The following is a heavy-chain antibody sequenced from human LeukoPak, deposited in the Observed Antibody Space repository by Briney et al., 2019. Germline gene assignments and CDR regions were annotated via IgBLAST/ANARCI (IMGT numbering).Heavy chain of an antibody. D-gene: IGHD3-22*01. CDR1: GYTFTGYY. CDR3: ARGRNSVYYFNVVAPSYFDY. J-gene: IGHJ4*02. V-gene: IGHV1-2*06. CDR2: INPNSGGT. Sequence: ASVKVSCKASGYTFTGYYMHWVRQAPGQGLEWMGRINPNSGGTNYAQKFQGRVTMTRDTSTNTAYMDLGRLRSDDTAVYYCARGRNSVYYFNVVAPSYFDYWGQGTLVTVSS.